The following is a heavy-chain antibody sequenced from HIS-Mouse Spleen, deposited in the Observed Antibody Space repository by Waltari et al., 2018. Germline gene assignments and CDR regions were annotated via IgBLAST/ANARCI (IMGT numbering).Heavy chain of an antibody. J-gene: IGHJ5*02. V-gene: IGHV3-48*02. CDR1: GGSISSSSYY. CDR3: ARDRYSGSYYWFDP. D-gene: IGHD1-26*01. Sequence: LQLQESGPGLVKPSETLSLTCTVSGGSISSSSYYWGWVRQAPGKGLEWVSYISSSSSTIYYADSVKGRFTISRDNAKNSLYLQMNSLRDEDTAVYYCARDRYSGSYYWFDPWGQGTLVTVSS. CDR2: ISSSSSTI.